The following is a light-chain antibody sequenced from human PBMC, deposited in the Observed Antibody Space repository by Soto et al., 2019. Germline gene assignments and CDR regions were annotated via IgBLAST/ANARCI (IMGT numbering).Light chain of an antibody. V-gene: IGLV2-23*02. CDR1: SRDVGTYDL. CDR3: SSYAGRGVGV. Sequence: QLVLTQPASVSGSPGQSITISCTGTSRDVGTYDLVSWYQQHPGEAPKLLIYEVTERPSGVSIRFSGSKSDHTASLTISGLQSEDEADYYCSSYAGRGVGVFGGGTKLTVL. J-gene: IGLJ2*01. CDR2: EVT.